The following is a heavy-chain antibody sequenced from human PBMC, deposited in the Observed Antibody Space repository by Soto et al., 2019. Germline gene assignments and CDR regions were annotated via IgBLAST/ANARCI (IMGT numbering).Heavy chain of an antibody. J-gene: IGHJ3*02. CDR2: IWYDGSNK. CDR3: ARELNAFDI. V-gene: IGHV3-33*01. CDR1: GFTFSSYG. Sequence: QVQLVESGGSVVQPGRSLRLSCAASGFTFSSYGTHWVRQAPGKGLEWVAVIWYDGSNKYYADSVKGRFTISRDNSKNTLYLQMNSLRAEDTAVYYCARELNAFDIWGQGTMVTVSS.